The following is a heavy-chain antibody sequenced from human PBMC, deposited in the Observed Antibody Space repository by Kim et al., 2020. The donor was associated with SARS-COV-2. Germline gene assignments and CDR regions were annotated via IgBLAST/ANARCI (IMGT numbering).Heavy chain of an antibody. CDR2: SGTGGRI. Sequence: GGSLRLSCAASGFTLSSYAMSWVRQAPGKGLEWVSASGTGGRIYYADSVKDRFTVSRDTSKNTLYLQMNTLRAEDTAVYYCARHNNRAFDIWGQATVVTV. CDR1: GFTLSSYA. V-gene: IGHV3-23*01. CDR3: ARHNNRAFDI. J-gene: IGHJ3*02.